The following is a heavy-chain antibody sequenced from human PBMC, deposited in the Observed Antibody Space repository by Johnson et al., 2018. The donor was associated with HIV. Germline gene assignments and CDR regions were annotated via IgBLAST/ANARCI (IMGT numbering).Heavy chain of an antibody. CDR3: TTPYSRGLHAKNTFDI. V-gene: IGHV3-15*01. J-gene: IGHJ3*02. D-gene: IGHD1-26*01. Sequence: VQLVESGGGLVQPGGSLRLSCVASGFTFNNAWMTWVRQAPGKGLEWVGRIKSKTDGGTSDYAAPVTGRFTISRDDSKNTLNLQMNSLRTEDTAVYYCTTPYSRGLHAKNTFDIWGQGTMVTVSS. CDR1: GFTFNNAW. CDR2: IKSKTDGGTS.